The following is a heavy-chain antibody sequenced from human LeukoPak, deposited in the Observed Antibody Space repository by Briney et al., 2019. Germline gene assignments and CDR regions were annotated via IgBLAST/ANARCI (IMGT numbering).Heavy chain of an antibody. J-gene: IGHJ4*02. CDR2: IKQDGSEK. Sequence: GGSLRLSCAASGFTFSSYCMSWVRQAPGKGLEWVANIKQDGSEKYYVDSVKGRFTISRDNAKTSLYLQMNSLRAEDTAVYYCARVQAIFGVVIRYYFDYWGQGTLVTVSS. D-gene: IGHD3-3*01. V-gene: IGHV3-7*01. CDR3: ARVQAIFGVVIRYYFDY. CDR1: GFTFSSYC.